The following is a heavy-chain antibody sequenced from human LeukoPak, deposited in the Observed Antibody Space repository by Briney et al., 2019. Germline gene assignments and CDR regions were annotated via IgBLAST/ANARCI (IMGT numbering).Heavy chain of an antibody. J-gene: IGHJ4*02. D-gene: IGHD3-22*01. CDR3: ARAPPVAPYYYDSSGYYYFDY. CDR1: GFTFSSYG. CDR2: IWYDGSNK. Sequence: GGSLRLSCAASGFTFSSYGMHWVRQAPGKGLEWVAVIWYDGSNKYYADSVKGRFTISRDNSKNTLCLQMNSLRAEDTAVYYCARAPPVAPYYYDSSGYYYFDYWGQGTLVTVSS. V-gene: IGHV3-33*01.